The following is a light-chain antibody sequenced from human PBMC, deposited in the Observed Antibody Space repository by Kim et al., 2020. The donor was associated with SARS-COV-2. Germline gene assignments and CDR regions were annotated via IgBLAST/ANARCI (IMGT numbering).Light chain of an antibody. CDR3: QSYDSSLSGVV. CDR2: GNS. CDR1: SSNTGAGEY. J-gene: IGLJ2*01. Sequence: QGETSACTGSSSNTGAGEYVPWYQQLPGTAPNLLIYGNSNRPSGVPDRFSGSKSGTSASLAITGLQAEDEADYYCQSYDSSLSGVVFGGGTQLTVL. V-gene: IGLV1-40*01.